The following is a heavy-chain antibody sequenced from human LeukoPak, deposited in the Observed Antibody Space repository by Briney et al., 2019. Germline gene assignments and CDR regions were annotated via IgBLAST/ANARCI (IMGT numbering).Heavy chain of an antibody. Sequence: GASVKVSCKASGYTFTSYDINWVRQATAHGLEWMGWRNPNSGNTGYAQKFQGRVTMTRNTSISTAYMELSRLTVDDTAIYYCASALNTRTSSCWGQGTMLTVSS. D-gene: IGHD6-13*01. CDR1: GYTFTSYD. CDR2: RNPNSGNT. J-gene: IGHJ4*02. V-gene: IGHV1-8*01. CDR3: ASALNTRTSSC.